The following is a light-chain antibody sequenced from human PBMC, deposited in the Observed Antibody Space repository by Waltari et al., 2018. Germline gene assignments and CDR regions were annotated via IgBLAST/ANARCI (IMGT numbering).Light chain of an antibody. CDR2: DVI. CDR3: SSYTSSGTGVL. V-gene: IGLV2-14*03. Sequence: QSALTQPTPVSGAPVPAIAISSTESSSIVVGYNNPSSDQQHPGKAPKLMIYDVINRPSGVSNRFSGSKSGNTASLTSSGLQAEDEADYYCSSYTSSGTGVLFGGGTKLSVL. J-gene: IGLJ2*01. CDR1: SSIVVGYNN.